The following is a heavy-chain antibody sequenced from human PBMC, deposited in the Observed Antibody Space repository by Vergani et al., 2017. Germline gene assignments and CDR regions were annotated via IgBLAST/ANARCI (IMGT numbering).Heavy chain of an antibody. CDR2: ISSSSSYI. Sequence: EVQLVESGGGLVKPGGSLRLSCAASGFTFSSYSMNWVRQAPGKGLEWVSSISSSSSYIYYADSVKGRFTISRDNAKNSLYLQMNSLRAEDTAVYYCARDLDTYYDILTGYLTYYYYYGMDVWGQGTTVTVSS. D-gene: IGHD3-9*01. CDR3: ARDLDTYYDILTGYLTYYYYYGMDV. J-gene: IGHJ6*02. V-gene: IGHV3-21*01. CDR1: GFTFSSYS.